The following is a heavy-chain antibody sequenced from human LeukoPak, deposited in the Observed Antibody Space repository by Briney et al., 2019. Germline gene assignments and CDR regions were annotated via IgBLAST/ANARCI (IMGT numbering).Heavy chain of an antibody. D-gene: IGHD4-17*01. V-gene: IGHV3-7*04. CDR1: GFSFSSYW. CDR2: INQDGSDR. CDR3: ARALRPVTSPFDL. J-gene: IGHJ5*02. Sequence: PGGSLRLSRAASGFSFSSYWMSWVRQAPGKGLEWVAHINQDGSDRYYVDSVKGRFTISRDNAKNSLYLQMNSLGAEDTAVFYCARALRPVTSPFDLWGQGALVTVSS.